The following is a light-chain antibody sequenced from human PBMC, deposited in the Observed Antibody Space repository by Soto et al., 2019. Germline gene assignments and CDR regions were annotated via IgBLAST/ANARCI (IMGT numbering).Light chain of an antibody. CDR2: DAS. Sequence: IPMTQSPSTLSASLGDRVIITCGASQTISTWVAWYQHKTGKAPTLLIYDASSLESGVPSRFSGGGSGTEFTLTISSLQPDDFATYYCQQVNSFPSTFGQGTRLEIK. CDR3: QQVNSFPST. CDR1: QTISTW. J-gene: IGKJ5*01. V-gene: IGKV1-5*01.